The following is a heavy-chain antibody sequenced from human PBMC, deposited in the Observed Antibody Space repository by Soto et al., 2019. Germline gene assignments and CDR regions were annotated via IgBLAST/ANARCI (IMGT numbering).Heavy chain of an antibody. Sequence: QVQLQESGPGLVKPSETLSLTCTVSGGSISSYYWSWIRQPPGKGLEWIGYIYYSGSTNYNPSLSSRVTISVDTSKNQFSLKLSSVTAADTAVYYCARGGGATVTTPRDIWGQGTMVTVSS. V-gene: IGHV4-59*01. CDR1: GGSISSYY. D-gene: IGHD4-17*01. CDR3: ARGGGATVTTPRDI. CDR2: IYYSGST. J-gene: IGHJ3*02.